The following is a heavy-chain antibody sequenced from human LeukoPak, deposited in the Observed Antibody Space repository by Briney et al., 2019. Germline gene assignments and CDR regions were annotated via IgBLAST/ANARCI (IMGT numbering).Heavy chain of an antibody. Sequence: PSETLSLTCAVYGGSFSAYWWNWIRQPPGKGLEWIGEIHHSASTNYNPSLKSRVNMSVDTSKNQFSRKLNSVTAADAAFYYCARGLKDGYNSTPLDNWGQGTLVTVSS. V-gene: IGHV4-34*01. CDR2: IHHSAST. D-gene: IGHD5-24*01. CDR1: GGSFSAYW. J-gene: IGHJ4*02. CDR3: ARGLKDGYNSTPLDN.